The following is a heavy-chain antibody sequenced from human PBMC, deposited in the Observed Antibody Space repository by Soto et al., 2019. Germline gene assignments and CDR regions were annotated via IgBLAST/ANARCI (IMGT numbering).Heavy chain of an antibody. J-gene: IGHJ4*02. V-gene: IGHV3-30*18. CDR2: ISDDENNK. D-gene: IGHD6-19*01. Sequence: QVQLEESGGGVVQPGRSLRLSCAASGFSFSTNGMHWVRQAPGKGLEWVAVISDDENNKYYADSVKGRFTISRDNSKNTLYLQMNSLRTEDAAVYYCAKEGGTGWDIDYWGQGTLVTVSS. CDR3: AKEGGTGWDIDY. CDR1: GFSFSTNG.